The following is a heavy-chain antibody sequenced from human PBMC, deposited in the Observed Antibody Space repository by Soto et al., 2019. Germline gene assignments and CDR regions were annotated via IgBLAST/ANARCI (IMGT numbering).Heavy chain of an antibody. V-gene: IGHV1-69*12. Sequence: QVQLVQSGAEVKKPGSSVKVSCKASGGTFSSYAISWVRQAPGQGLEWMGGIIPIFGTANYAQKFQGRVTITADESTSTVYMELCSLRSEDTAVYYCASLQLSSGSYYLGWFDPWGQGTLVTVSS. J-gene: IGHJ5*02. CDR2: IIPIFGTA. D-gene: IGHD1-26*01. CDR3: ASLQLSSGSYYLGWFDP. CDR1: GGTFSSYA.